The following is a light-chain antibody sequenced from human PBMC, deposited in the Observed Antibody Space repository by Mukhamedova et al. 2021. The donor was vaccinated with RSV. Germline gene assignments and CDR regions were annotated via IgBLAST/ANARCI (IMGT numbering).Light chain of an antibody. J-gene: IGKJ2*01. Sequence: GEGATLYCRASQSISNTDLAWYQQKPGQAPRLLIFGALTRATGIPDRFNGSGSGTDFTLSISGLEPEDFAVYYCQHYVTSPTFGPG. V-gene: IGKV3-20*01. CDR3: QHYVTSPT. CDR1: QSISNTD. CDR2: GAL.